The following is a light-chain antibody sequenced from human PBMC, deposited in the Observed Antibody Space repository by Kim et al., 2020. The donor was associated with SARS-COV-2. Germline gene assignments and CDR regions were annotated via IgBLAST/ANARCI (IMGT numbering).Light chain of an antibody. J-gene: IGKJ1*01. V-gene: IGKV1-5*01. CDR2: VDT. CDR1: QIIGGW. Sequence: VGDRVTIAWRANQIIGGWLAWYRQKRGRARNLLIYVDTGLESGAPSRFSGSGSGTEFTLTVSNLQPDDFATYYCQQYSSYWTFGQGTKMDIK. CDR3: QQYSSYWT.